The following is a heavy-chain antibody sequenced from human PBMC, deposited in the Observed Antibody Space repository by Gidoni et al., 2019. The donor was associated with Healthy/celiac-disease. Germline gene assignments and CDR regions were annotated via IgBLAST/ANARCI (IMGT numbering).Heavy chain of an antibody. CDR3: AHRVITVGRVIY. CDR1: GFSLRTSGVR. CDR2: IYWADDK. V-gene: IGHV2-5*02. D-gene: IGHD3-16*01. J-gene: IGHJ4*02. Sequence: QITLKGSGPTLVKPTQTLALTCPFPGFSLRTSGVRVGWIRQPPGKALECLALIYWADDKRYLPSLKRRLTINKDTSKNHVVLTMTNMDPVDTATYYCAHRVITVGRVIYWGQGTLVTVSS.